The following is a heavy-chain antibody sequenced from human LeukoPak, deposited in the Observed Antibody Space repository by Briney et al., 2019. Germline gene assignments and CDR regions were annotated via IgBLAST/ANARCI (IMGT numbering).Heavy chain of an antibody. Sequence: ASVKVSCKASGYTLTGYYIHWVRQAPGQGLEWMGWINPYTGDTNSAQKFQGRVTMTRDTSISTAYMELSRLRSDDAAVYYCARVRITMIVDCDAFDIWGQGTMVTVSS. J-gene: IGHJ3*02. CDR1: GYTLTGYY. D-gene: IGHD3-22*01. CDR2: INPYTGDT. CDR3: ARVRITMIVDCDAFDI. V-gene: IGHV1-2*02.